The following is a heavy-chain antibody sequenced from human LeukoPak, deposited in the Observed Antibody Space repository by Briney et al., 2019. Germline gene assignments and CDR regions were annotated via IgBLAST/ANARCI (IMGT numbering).Heavy chain of an antibody. CDR1: AYTFTGYY. J-gene: IGHJ3*02. Sequence: ASVKVSCKASAYTFTGYYMHWVRQAPGQGLDWMGWINPNSGDTNYAQKFQGRVTMTRDTSISTAYMELNSLRSDDTAVYYCARPTSNRAFDMWGQGTKVSVSS. D-gene: IGHD5-24*01. V-gene: IGHV1-2*02. CDR3: ARPTSNRAFDM. CDR2: INPNSGDT.